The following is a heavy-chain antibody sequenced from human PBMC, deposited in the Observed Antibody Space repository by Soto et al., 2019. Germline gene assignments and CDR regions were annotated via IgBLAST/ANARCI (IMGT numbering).Heavy chain of an antibody. D-gene: IGHD1-26*01. V-gene: IGHV3-74*01. J-gene: IGHJ4*02. CDR3: ARWYSRASRIDY. Sequence: EVQLVESGGGLVQPGGSLRLSCAASGFTFSSYWMHWVRQAPGKGLVWVSRINSDGSSTSYADSVKGRFTISRDNANNTLYVQINSLRAEDTAVYYCARWYSRASRIDYWGQGTLVAVSS. CDR2: INSDGSST. CDR1: GFTFSSYW.